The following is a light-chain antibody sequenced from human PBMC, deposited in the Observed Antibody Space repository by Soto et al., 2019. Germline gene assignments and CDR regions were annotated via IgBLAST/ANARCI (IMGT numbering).Light chain of an antibody. J-gene: IGKJ3*01. CDR2: KAS. V-gene: IGKV1-5*03. CDR3: QQYNSYSQFT. Sequence: DIPMTQSPSTLSASVGDRVIITCRASQNINSWLAWYQKKPGKAPKLLIYKASTLESGVPSRFSGSGSGTEFALTISSLQPDDFAAYFCQQYNSYSQFTFGPGTKVDIK. CDR1: QNINSW.